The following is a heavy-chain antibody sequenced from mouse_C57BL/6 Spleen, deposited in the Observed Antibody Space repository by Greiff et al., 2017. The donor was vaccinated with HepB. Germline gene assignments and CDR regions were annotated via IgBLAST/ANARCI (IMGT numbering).Heavy chain of an antibody. D-gene: IGHD2-5*01. CDR3: ARERYSNPWFAY. CDR1: GFTFSDYG. J-gene: IGHJ3*01. V-gene: IGHV5-17*01. CDR2: ISSGSSTI. Sequence: EVKLMESGGGLVKPGGSLKLSCAASGFTFSDYGMHWVRQAPEKGLEWVAYISSGSSTIYYADTVKGRFTISRDNAKNTLFLQMTSLRSEDTAMYYCARERYSNPWFAYWGQGTLVTVSA.